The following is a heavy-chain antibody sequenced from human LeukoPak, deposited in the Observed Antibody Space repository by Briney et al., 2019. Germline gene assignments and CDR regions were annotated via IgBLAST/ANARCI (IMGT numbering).Heavy chain of an antibody. CDR2: IYYSGST. V-gene: IGHV4-61*01. CDR1: GGSVSSGSYY. D-gene: IGHD5-12*01. CDR3: ARAEAGYDYVGYYFDY. J-gene: IGHJ4*02. Sequence: PSETLSLTCTVSGGSVSSGSYYWSRIRQPPGKGLEWIGYIYYSGSTNYNPSLKSRVTISVDTSKNQFSLKLSSVTAADTAVYYCARAEAGYDYVGYYFDYWGQGTLVTVSS.